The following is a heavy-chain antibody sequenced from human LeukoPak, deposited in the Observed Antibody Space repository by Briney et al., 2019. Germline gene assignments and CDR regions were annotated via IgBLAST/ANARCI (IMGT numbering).Heavy chain of an antibody. Sequence: ASVKVSCKASGYTFTGYYMHWVRQAPGQGLEWMGWINPNSGGTNYAQKFQGRVTMTRDTSISTAYMELSRLRSDDTALYYCARGSGSSWHFYFDYWGQGTLVTVSS. CDR1: GYTFTGYY. CDR3: ARGSGSSWHFYFDY. CDR2: INPNSGGT. D-gene: IGHD6-13*01. V-gene: IGHV1-2*02. J-gene: IGHJ4*02.